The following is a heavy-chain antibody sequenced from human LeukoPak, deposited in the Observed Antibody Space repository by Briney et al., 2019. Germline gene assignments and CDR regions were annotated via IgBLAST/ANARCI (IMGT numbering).Heavy chain of an antibody. D-gene: IGHD2-2*01. V-gene: IGHV3-23*01. CDR1: GFTFSSYA. CDR3: AKVGCSSTSCPTPFDY. J-gene: IGHJ4*02. Sequence: PGGSLRLSCAASGFTFSSYAMSWVRQAPGKGLEWVSAISGSGGSTYYAGSVKGRFTISRDNSKNTLYLQMNSLRAEDTAVYYCAKVGCSSTSCPTPFDYWGQGTLVTVSP. CDR2: ISGSGGST.